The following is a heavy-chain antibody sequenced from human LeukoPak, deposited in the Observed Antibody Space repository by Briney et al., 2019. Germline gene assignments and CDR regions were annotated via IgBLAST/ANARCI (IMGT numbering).Heavy chain of an antibody. CDR3: ARESGSGYSYGYELSFDY. CDR2: INPNSGGT. V-gene: IGHV1-2*02. CDR1: GYTFTGYY. J-gene: IGHJ4*02. Sequence: HWASVKVSCKASGYTFTGYYMHWVRQAPGQGLEWMGWINPNSGGTNYAQKFQGRVTMTRDTSISTAYMELSRLRSDDTAVYYCARESGSGYSYGYELSFDYWGQGTLVTVSS. D-gene: IGHD5-18*01.